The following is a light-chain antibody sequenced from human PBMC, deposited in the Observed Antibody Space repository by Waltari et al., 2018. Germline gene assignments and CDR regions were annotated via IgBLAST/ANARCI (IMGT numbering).Light chain of an antibody. J-gene: IGKJ1*01. CDR3: QQYNRFSP. V-gene: IGKV1-5*01. CDR1: EAISKW. CDR2: DAS. Sequence: DTQLSQCPSTLAASVGDRVTITCRAREAISKWLACYQQKPGKAPKVLIYDASTLQSGVPSRFSGSGSGTEFTLTIDSLQPDDFATYYCQQYNRFSPFGQGTNVEVK.